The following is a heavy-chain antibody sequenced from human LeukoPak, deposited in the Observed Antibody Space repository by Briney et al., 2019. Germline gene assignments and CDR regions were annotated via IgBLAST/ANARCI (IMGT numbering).Heavy chain of an antibody. CDR3: ARDLVAAAEGPYYYYMDV. CDR1: GFTFSNYT. J-gene: IGHJ6*03. CDR2: TSSSSTYI. V-gene: IGHV3-21*01. D-gene: IGHD6-13*01. Sequence: GGSLRLSCAASGFTFSNYTMNWVRQAPGKGLEWVSFTSSSSTYIYYADSVKGRFTISRDNARNSVYLQMNSLRAEDTAVYYCARDLVAAAEGPYYYYMDVWGKGTTVTVSS.